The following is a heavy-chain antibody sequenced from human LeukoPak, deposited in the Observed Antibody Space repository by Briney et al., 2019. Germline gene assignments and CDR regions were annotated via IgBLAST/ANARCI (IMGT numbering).Heavy chain of an antibody. V-gene: IGHV1-2*02. Sequence: GASVKVSCKASGYTFTGYYMHWVRQAPGQGLEWMGWINPNSGGTNYAQKFQGRVTMTRDTSISTAYMELSRLRSDDTAVYYCARDKQWHYYYYYYMDVWGIGTTVTVSS. J-gene: IGHJ6*03. CDR2: INPNSGGT. CDR1: GYTFTGYY. D-gene: IGHD6-19*01. CDR3: ARDKQWHYYYYYYMDV.